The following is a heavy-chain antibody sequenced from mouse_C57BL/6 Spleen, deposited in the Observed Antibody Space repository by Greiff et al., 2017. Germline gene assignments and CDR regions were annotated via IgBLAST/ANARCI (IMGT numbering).Heavy chain of an antibody. CDR1: GYSFTGYY. Sequence: VQLKQSGPELVKPGASVKISCKASGYSFTGYYMNWVKQSPEKSLEWIGEINPSTGGTTYNQKFKAKATLTVDKSSSTAYMQLKSLTSEDSAVYYCARSHYGSSYPWYFDVWGTGTTVTVSS. J-gene: IGHJ1*03. D-gene: IGHD1-1*01. V-gene: IGHV1-42*01. CDR3: ARSHYGSSYPWYFDV. CDR2: INPSTGGT.